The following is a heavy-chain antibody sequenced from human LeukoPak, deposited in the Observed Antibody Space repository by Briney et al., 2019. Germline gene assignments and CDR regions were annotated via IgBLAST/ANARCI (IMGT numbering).Heavy chain of an antibody. V-gene: IGHV1-2*02. Sequence: ASVKVSCKASGYTFTGYYMHWVRQAPGQGLEWMGWINPNSGGTNYAQKFQGRVTMTRDTSISTAYMELSRLRSDDTAVYYCARETPLAAAMNGAMDVWDQGTTVTVSS. D-gene: IGHD2-2*01. J-gene: IGHJ6*02. CDR2: INPNSGGT. CDR1: GYTFTGYY. CDR3: ARETPLAAAMNGAMDV.